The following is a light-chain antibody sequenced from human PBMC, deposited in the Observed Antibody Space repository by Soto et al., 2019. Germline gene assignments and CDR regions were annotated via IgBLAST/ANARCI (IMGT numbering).Light chain of an antibody. J-gene: IGKJ1*01. V-gene: IGKV1-39*01. CDR3: HQSYISPPA. CDR2: AAS. Sequence: DFQLTQSPSSLSASVGDRVTITCRTSGSISGYLSWYQQKAGQPPKLLIFAASSLQNGVPSRFSGRGSGTEYTLTISSLQADDFATYYCHQSYISPPAFGQGTKVDIK. CDR1: GSISGY.